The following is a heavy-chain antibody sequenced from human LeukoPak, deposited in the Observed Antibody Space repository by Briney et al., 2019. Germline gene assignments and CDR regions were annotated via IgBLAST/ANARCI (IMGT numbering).Heavy chain of an antibody. CDR3: ARRGQDCSSTSCYAGAFDY. D-gene: IGHD2-2*01. CDR2: INSDGSST. Sequence: GGSLRLSCAASGFTFSSYWMHWVRQAPGKGLVWVSRINSDGSSTSYADSVKGRFTISRDNAKNTLYLQMNSLRAEDTAVYYCARRGQDCSSTSCYAGAFDYWGQGTLVTVSS. J-gene: IGHJ4*02. V-gene: IGHV3-74*01. CDR1: GFTFSSYW.